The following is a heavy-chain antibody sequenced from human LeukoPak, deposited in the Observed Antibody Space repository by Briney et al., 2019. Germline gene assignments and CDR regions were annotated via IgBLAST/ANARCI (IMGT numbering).Heavy chain of an antibody. CDR3: AKDPFAFRLGAFDS. V-gene: IGHV3-23*01. CDR1: GFTFSSYA. D-gene: IGHD3-16*01. CDR2: IRGSGDST. J-gene: IGHJ3*01. Sequence: GGSLRLSCAASGFTFSSYAMTWVRQAPGKGLEWVSSIRGSGDSTYYADSVKGRFTISRDNSKSTLSLQMNSLRVEDTAVYYCAKDPFAFRLGAFDSLGQGTMVTVSS.